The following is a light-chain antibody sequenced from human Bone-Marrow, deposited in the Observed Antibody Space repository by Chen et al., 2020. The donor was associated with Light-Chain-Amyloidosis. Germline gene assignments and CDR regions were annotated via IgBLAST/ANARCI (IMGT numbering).Light chain of an antibody. V-gene: IGKV3-20*01. CDR1: QSVSSTY. CDR3: HLYGRSPPCT. CDR2: GAS. J-gene: IGKJ2*02. Sequence: EIVLTQSPGTLSLSPGERATLSCRASQSVSSTYLAWYQQKPGQGPRLRIYGASTRATGIPDRFSGSGSGTDFTLTISRLEPEDFAVYYCHLYGRSPPCTFGQGTKLEIK.